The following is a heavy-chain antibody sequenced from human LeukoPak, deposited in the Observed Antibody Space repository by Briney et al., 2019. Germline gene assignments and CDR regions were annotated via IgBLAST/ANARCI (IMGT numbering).Heavy chain of an antibody. V-gene: IGHV1-8*01. Sequence: GASVKVSCKVSGYTLTELSMHWVRQATGQGLEWMGWMNPNSGNTGYAQKFQGGVTMTRNTSISTAYMELSSLRSEDTAVYYCARELTYYYDSSGYYSDHDAFDIWGQGTMVTVSS. J-gene: IGHJ3*02. CDR2: MNPNSGNT. D-gene: IGHD3-22*01. CDR1: GYTLTELS. CDR3: ARELTYYYDSSGYYSDHDAFDI.